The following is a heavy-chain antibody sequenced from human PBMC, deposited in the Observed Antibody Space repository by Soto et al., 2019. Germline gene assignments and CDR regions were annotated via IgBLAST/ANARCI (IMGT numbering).Heavy chain of an antibody. CDR3: ARVYAYYFDY. CDR1: GGSISSSSYY. Sequence: PSETLSLTCTVSGGSISSSSYYWGWIRQPPGKGLEWIGYIYYSGNTYYNPSLKSRVTISVDTSKNQFSLKLSSVTAADTAVYYCARVYAYYFDYWGQGTLVTVSS. V-gene: IGHV4-39*07. CDR2: IYYSGNT. J-gene: IGHJ4*02. D-gene: IGHD2-8*01.